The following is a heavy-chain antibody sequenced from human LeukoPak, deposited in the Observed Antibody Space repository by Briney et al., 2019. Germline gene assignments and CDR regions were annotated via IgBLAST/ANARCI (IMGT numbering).Heavy chain of an antibody. V-gene: IGHV4-39*07. CDR3: ARVLKYYGSGSYYGNDNWFDP. CDR2: IYYSGST. J-gene: IGHJ5*02. Sequence: SETLSLTCTVSGGSISSSSYYWGWIRQPPGKGLEWIGSIYYSGSTYYNPSLKSRVTISVDTSKNQFSLKLSSVTAADTAVYYCARVLKYYGSGSYYGNDNWFDPWGQGTLVTVSS. CDR1: GGSISSSSYY. D-gene: IGHD3-10*01.